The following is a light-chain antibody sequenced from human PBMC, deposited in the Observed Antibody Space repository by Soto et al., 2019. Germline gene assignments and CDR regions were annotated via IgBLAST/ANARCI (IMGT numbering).Light chain of an antibody. V-gene: IGKV1-5*01. CDR2: DAS. Sequence: DIQMTQSPSTLSASVGDRVTIACRASQSIDSWLAWYQQKPGKAPKFLIYDASDLESGVPSRFSGGGSGTEFTLTISSLQPDDFATYYCQQYRGKPFTFGQGTKVEIK. CDR3: QQYRGKPFT. CDR1: QSIDSW. J-gene: IGKJ2*01.